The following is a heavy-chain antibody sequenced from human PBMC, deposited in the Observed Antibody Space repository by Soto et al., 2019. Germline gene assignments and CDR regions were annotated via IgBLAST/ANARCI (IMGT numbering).Heavy chain of an antibody. J-gene: IGHJ4*02. Sequence: EVQLLESGGGLVQPGGSLRLSCTASGFTFSNYAMSWVRQAPGKGLEWVSTIRGSGDSTNDADSVKGQFAISRDNSNNMLYVQMDSLRVEDTAVYYCAQENRRGYCSGGIWYGYFDYWGKGTLVTVSS. CDR3: AQENRRGYCSGGIWYGYFDY. CDR1: GFTFSNYA. D-gene: IGHD2-15*01. V-gene: IGHV3-23*01. CDR2: IRGSGDST.